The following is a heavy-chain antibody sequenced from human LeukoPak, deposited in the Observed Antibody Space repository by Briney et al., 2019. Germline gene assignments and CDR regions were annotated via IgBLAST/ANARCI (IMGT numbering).Heavy chain of an antibody. J-gene: IGHJ4*02. D-gene: IGHD3-3*01. CDR1: GFTFSNAW. Sequence: PGGSLRLSCAASGFTFSNAWMSWVRQAPGKGLEWVGRIKSKTDGGTTDYAAPVKGRFTISRDDSKNTLYLQMNSLKTEDTAVYYCTTPAKDFWSGSYYFDYWGQGTLVTVSS. V-gene: IGHV3-15*01. CDR2: IKSKTDGGTT. CDR3: TTPAKDFWSGSYYFDY.